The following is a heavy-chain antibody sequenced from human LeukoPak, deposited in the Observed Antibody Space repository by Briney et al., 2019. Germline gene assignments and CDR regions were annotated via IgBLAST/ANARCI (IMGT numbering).Heavy chain of an antibody. J-gene: IGHJ4*02. Sequence: GGSLRLSCAASGFTFSSHWMSWVRQAPGKGLEWVANIKQDGSEKYYVDSVKGRFTISRDNAKNSLYLQMNSLRAEDTAVYYCAIPPGGYYFNWGQGTLVTVSS. CDR2: IKQDGSEK. CDR3: AIPPGGYYFN. V-gene: IGHV3-7*02. D-gene: IGHD3-10*01. CDR1: GFTFSSHW.